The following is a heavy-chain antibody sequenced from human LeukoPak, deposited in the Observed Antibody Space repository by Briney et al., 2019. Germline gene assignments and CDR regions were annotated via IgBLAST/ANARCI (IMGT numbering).Heavy chain of an antibody. D-gene: IGHD3-10*01. CDR1: GFTFSSYW. V-gene: IGHV3-48*04. CDR2: ISSSDNTR. Sequence: GGSLRLSCAASGFTFSSYWMHWVRQAPGKGLEWVSYISSSDNTRYYADSVKGRFTISRDNAKYLLYLQMNSLRAEDTAVYYCARERRIRGALITMVRLRKKGAFDIWGQGTMVTVSS. CDR3: ARERRIRGALITMVRLRKKGAFDI. J-gene: IGHJ3*02.